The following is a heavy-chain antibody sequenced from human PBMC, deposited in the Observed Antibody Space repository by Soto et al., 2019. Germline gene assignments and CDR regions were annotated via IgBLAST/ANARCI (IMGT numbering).Heavy chain of an antibody. D-gene: IGHD6-6*01. Sequence: GGSLRLSCAASGFTFSSYWMSWVRQAPGKGLEWVANIKQDGSEKYYVDSVKGRFTISRDNAKNSPYLQMNSLRAEDTAVYYCARGLGIAAPEFVPAYFDYWGQGTLVTVSS. J-gene: IGHJ4*02. V-gene: IGHV3-7*05. CDR1: GFTFSSYW. CDR3: ARGLGIAAPEFVPAYFDY. CDR2: IKQDGSEK.